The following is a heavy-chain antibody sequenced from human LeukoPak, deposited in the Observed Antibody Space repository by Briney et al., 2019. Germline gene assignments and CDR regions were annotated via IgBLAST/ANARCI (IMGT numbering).Heavy chain of an antibody. J-gene: IGHJ4*02. CDR1: GFTFSNYG. Sequence: GGSLRLSCAASGFTFSNYGMTWVRQAPGKGLEWLSSISSSGDTTYYADSVKGRFAISRDTSKSTVYLQMNSLRAEDTALYYCAKPYVDAALTYFDYWGQGTLVTVSS. D-gene: IGHD4-17*01. V-gene: IGHV3-23*01. CDR3: AKPYVDAALTYFDY. CDR2: ISSSGDTT.